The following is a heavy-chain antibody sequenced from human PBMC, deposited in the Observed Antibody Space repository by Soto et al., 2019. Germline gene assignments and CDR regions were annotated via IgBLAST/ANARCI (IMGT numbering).Heavy chain of an antibody. J-gene: IGHJ6*02. CDR2: INPSGGST. CDR3: ARAANSRITMVRGVTNYYYYYGMDV. Sequence: GASVKVSCKASGYTFTSYYMHWVRQAPGQGLEWTGIINPSGGSTSYAQKFQGRVTMTRDTSTSTVYMELSSLRSEDTAVYYCARAANSRITMVRGVTNYYYYYGMDVWGQGTTVTVSS. D-gene: IGHD3-10*01. V-gene: IGHV1-46*01. CDR1: GYTFTSYY.